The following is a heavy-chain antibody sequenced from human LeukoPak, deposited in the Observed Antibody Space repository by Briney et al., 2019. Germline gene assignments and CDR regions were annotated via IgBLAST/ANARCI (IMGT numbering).Heavy chain of an antibody. D-gene: IGHD3-3*01. Sequence: GESLRLSCAASGFTFDDYAMHWVRQAPGKGLEWVSGISWNSGSIGYADSVKGRFTISRDNAKNSLYLQMNSLRAEDTALYYCAKDMGPRFLEGFDYWGQGTLVTVSS. CDR1: GFTFDDYA. V-gene: IGHV3-9*01. CDR2: ISWNSGSI. J-gene: IGHJ4*02. CDR3: AKDMGPRFLEGFDY.